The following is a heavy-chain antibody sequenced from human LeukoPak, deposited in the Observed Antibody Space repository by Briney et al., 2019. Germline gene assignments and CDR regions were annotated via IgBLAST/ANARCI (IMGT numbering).Heavy chain of an antibody. D-gene: IGHD2-2*03. CDR3: ARMPGYCSSTSCQLNYYYYMDV. CDR2: IYYSGST. J-gene: IGHJ6*03. CDR1: GGSISSYY. V-gene: IGHV4-59*01. Sequence: SETLSLTCTVSGGSISSYYWSWIRQPPGTGLEWIGYIYYSGSTNYNPSLKSRVTISVDTSKNQFSLKLSSVTAADTAVYYCARMPGYCSSTSCQLNYYYYMDVWGKGTTVTVSS.